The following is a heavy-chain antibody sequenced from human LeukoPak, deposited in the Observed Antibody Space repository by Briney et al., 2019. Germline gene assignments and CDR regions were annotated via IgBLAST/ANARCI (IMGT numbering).Heavy chain of an antibody. CDR3: ARALPHSGTSLGVDFDY. Sequence: GASVKVCCKASGYSFTDYYMHWVRQAPGQGLEWMGWINPNSGAANSAQKFQGRVTMTRDTSIRAAHMELRRLKSDDTAVYYCARALPHSGTSLGVDFDYWGQGTLVTVSS. J-gene: IGHJ4*02. V-gene: IGHV1-2*02. D-gene: IGHD1-26*01. CDR2: INPNSGAA. CDR1: GYSFTDYY.